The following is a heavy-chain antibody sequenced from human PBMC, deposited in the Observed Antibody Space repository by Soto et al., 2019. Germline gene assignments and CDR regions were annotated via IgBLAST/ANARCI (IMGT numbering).Heavy chain of an antibody. Sequence: ASVKVSCKASGGTFSSYAISWVRQAPGQGLEWMGGIIPIFGTANYAQKLQGRVTITADKSTSTAYMELSSLRSEDTAVYYCARARYFDRSPPLNWFDPWGQGTLVTVSS. D-gene: IGHD3-9*01. V-gene: IGHV1-69*06. J-gene: IGHJ5*02. CDR1: GGTFSSYA. CDR2: IIPIFGTA. CDR3: ARARYFDRSPPLNWFDP.